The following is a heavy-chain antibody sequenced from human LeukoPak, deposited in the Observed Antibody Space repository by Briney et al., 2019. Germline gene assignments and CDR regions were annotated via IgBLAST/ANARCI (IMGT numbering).Heavy chain of an antibody. CDR2: INPYSGDT. J-gene: IGHJ3*01. CDR3: ARDKIASDDAFDV. Sequence: ASVKVSCKASGYSFTGYYIHWVRPAPGQGLEWMGWINPYSGDTKSAQKFQGRVTMTRDTSISTGYMELYSLRSDDTAVYYCARDKIASDDAFDVGGQGTMVTVSS. CDR1: GYSFTGYY. V-gene: IGHV1-2*02. D-gene: IGHD2/OR15-2a*01.